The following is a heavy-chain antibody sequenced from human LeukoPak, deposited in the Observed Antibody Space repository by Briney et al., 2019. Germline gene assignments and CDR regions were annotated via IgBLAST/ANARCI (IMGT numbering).Heavy chain of an antibody. D-gene: IGHD3-22*01. V-gene: IGHV3-15*01. Sequence: PGGSLRLSCAASGFTFSNAWMSWVRQAPGKGLEWVGRIKSKTDGGTTDYAAPVKGRFTISRDDSKNTLYLQMNSLKTEDTAVYYCTTDDYYDSSGYHSGFDNWGQGTLVTVSS. J-gene: IGHJ4*02. CDR1: GFTFSNAW. CDR2: IKSKTDGGTT. CDR3: TTDDYYDSSGYHSGFDN.